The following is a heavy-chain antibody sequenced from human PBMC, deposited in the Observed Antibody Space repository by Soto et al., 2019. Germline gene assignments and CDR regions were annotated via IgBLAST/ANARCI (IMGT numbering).Heavy chain of an antibody. CDR1: GGSFSGYY. Sequence: NPSETLSLTCAVYGGSFSGYYWSWIRQPPGKGLEWIEQVTHTGSTNYNPSLKSRVIISEDTSKNQFSLKLYSVTAADTAVYYCATYYYDGSGYDFDYWGQGTLVTVSS. V-gene: IGHV4-34*01. D-gene: IGHD3-22*01. J-gene: IGHJ4*02. CDR3: ATYYYDGSGYDFDY. CDR2: VTHTGST.